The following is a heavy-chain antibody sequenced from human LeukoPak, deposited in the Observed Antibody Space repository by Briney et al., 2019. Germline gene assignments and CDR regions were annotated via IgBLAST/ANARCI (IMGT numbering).Heavy chain of an antibody. CDR1: GYTFTGYY. D-gene: IGHD5-12*01. J-gene: IGHJ5*02. CDR2: INPNSGDT. Sequence: ASVKVSCKTSGYTFTGYYLRWVRQAPGQGLEWMGWINPNSGDTMYSQKFQGRVTMTRDTSISTTYMELSRLTSDDTAVYYCSSGYDSRSWGQGTLVTVSS. V-gene: IGHV1-2*02. CDR3: SSGYDSRS.